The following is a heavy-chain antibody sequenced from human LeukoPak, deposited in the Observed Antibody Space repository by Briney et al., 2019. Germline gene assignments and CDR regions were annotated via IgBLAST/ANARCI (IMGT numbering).Heavy chain of an antibody. CDR3: ARMTYYYDSSGYHFDY. D-gene: IGHD3-22*01. CDR2: IYYSGST. J-gene: IGHJ4*02. V-gene: IGHV4-39*01. Sequence: SETLSLTCSVSGGSISSSSYYWGWIRQPPGKGLEWIASIYYSGSTYYNPSLKSRVTISVDTSKNQFSLKLSSVTAADTAVYYCARMTYYYDSSGYHFDYWGQGTLVTVSS. CDR1: GGSISSSSYY.